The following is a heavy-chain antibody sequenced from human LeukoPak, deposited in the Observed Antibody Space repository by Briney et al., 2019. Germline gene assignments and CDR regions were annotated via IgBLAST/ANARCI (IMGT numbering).Heavy chain of an antibody. Sequence: SVKVSCKASGGTFSSYAISWVRQAPGQGLEWMGRIIPIFGTANYAQKFQGRVTITTDESTSTAYMELSSLRSEDTAVYYCASEVDRAITIFGVVNHFDYWGQGTLVTVSS. D-gene: IGHD3-3*01. V-gene: IGHV1-69*05. CDR3: ASEVDRAITIFGVVNHFDY. J-gene: IGHJ4*02. CDR2: IIPIFGTA. CDR1: GGTFSSYA.